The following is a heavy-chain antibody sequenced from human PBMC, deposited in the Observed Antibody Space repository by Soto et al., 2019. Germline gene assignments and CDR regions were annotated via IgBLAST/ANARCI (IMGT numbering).Heavy chain of an antibody. CDR1: GFTFSSYG. J-gene: IGHJ6*02. V-gene: IGHV3-30*18. CDR3: AKDQGTGTTGGYYYYGMDV. CDR2: ISYDGSNK. D-gene: IGHD1-1*01. Sequence: QVQLVESGGGVVQPGRSLRLSCAASGFTFSSYGMHWVRQAPGKGLEWVAVISYDGSNKYYADSVKGRFTISRDNSKNPLYLQMNSLRAEDTAVYYCAKDQGTGTTGGYYYYGMDVWGQGTTVTVSS.